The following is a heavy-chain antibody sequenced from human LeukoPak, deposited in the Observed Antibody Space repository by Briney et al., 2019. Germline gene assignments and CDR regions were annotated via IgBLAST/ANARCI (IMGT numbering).Heavy chain of an antibody. Sequence: GGSLRLSCAASGFTFSSYSMNWVRQAPGKGLEWVSFISTSSSYIHNADSVKGRFAISRDNAENSLYLQMNSLRAEDTAVYYCARAAIAAARIYYYMDVWGKGTTVTVSS. CDR3: ARAAIAAARIYYYMDV. D-gene: IGHD6-13*01. CDR1: GFTFSSYS. CDR2: ISTSSSYI. J-gene: IGHJ6*03. V-gene: IGHV3-21*01.